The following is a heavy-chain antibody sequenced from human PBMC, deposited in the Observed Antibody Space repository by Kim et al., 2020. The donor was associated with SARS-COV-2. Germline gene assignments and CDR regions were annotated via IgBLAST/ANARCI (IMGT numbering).Heavy chain of an antibody. CDR3: ARDRPKDFTYYYDSSGGFDP. V-gene: IGHV1-46*01. D-gene: IGHD3-22*01. J-gene: IGHJ5*02. Sequence: ASVKVSCKASGYTFTSYYMHWVRQAPGQGLEWMGIINPSGGSTSYAQKFQGRVTMTRDTSTSTVYMELSSLRSEDTAVYYCARDRPKDFTYYYDSSGGFDPWGQGTLVTVSS. CDR1: GYTFTSYY. CDR2: INPSGGST.